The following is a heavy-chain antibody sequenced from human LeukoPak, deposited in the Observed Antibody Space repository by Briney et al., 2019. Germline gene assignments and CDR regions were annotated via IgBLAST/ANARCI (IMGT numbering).Heavy chain of an antibody. J-gene: IGHJ5*02. Sequence: PGGSLRLSCAASGFTFSTYNMNWVRQAPGKGLEWVSSISSRSSSIYYADSLKGRLTISRDNAKNSLYLQMNSLRAEDTAVYYCARERSVGGATPRGYWFDPWGQGTLVTVSS. D-gene: IGHD1-26*01. CDR1: GFTFSTYN. CDR2: ISSRSSSI. CDR3: ARERSVGGATPRGYWFDP. V-gene: IGHV3-21*01.